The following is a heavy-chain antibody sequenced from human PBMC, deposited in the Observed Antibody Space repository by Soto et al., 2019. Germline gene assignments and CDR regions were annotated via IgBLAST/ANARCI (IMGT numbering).Heavy chain of an antibody. Sequence: EVQLVESGGGLVKPGGSLRLSCAASGFTFSNAWMSWVRQAPGKGLEWVGRIKSKPDGGTTDYAAPVKGRFTISRDDSXNTLYLQMNRMKSEDTAVYYCTTLRFSGYYSPLDLWGQGTLVTV. CDR1: GFTFSNAW. CDR2: IKSKPDGGTT. V-gene: IGHV3-15*01. J-gene: IGHJ5*02. D-gene: IGHD3-10*01. CDR3: TTLRFSGYYSPLDL.